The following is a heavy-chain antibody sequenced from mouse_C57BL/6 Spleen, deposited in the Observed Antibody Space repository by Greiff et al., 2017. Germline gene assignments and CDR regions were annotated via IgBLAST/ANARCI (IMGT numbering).Heavy chain of an antibody. J-gene: IGHJ2*01. CDR3: ATGYYGFDY. CDR2: ISYDGSN. D-gene: IGHD1-1*01. CDR1: GYSITSGYY. Sequence: EVQLQESGPGLVKPSQSLSLTCSVTGYSITSGYYWNWIRQFPGNKLEWMGYISYDGSNNYNPSLKNRISITRDTSKNQFFLKLHSVTTEDTATYYCATGYYGFDYWGQGTTLTVSS. V-gene: IGHV3-6*01.